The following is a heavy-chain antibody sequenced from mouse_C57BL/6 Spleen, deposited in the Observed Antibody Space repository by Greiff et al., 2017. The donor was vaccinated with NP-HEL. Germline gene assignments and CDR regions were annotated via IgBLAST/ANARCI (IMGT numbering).Heavy chain of an antibody. V-gene: IGHV1-50*01. CDR1: GYTFTSYW. Sequence: VQLQQSGAELVKPGASVKLSCKASGYTFTSYWMQWVKQRPGQGLEWIGEIDPSDSYTNYNQKFKGKATLTVDTSSSTAYMQLSSLTSEDSAVYYCARGAGDWGQGTTLTVSS. CDR2: IDPSDSYT. D-gene: IGHD3-3*01. CDR3: ARGAGD. J-gene: IGHJ2*01.